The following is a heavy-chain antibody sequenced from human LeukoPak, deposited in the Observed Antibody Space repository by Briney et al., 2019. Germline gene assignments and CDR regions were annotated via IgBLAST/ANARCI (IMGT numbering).Heavy chain of an antibody. D-gene: IGHD3-3*01. CDR1: GYTFTSYY. Sequence: ASVKVSCKASGYTFTSYYMHWVRQAPGQGLEWMGIINPSGGSTSHAQKFQGRVTMTRDTSTSTVYMELSSLRSEDTAVYYCARGSLGITIFGVDRYVDYWGQGTLVTVSS. V-gene: IGHV1-46*01. CDR2: INPSGGST. CDR3: ARGSLGITIFGVDRYVDY. J-gene: IGHJ4*02.